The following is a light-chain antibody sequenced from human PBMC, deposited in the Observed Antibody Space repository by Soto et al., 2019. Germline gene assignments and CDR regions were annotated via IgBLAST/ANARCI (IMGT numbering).Light chain of an antibody. CDR2: GAS. V-gene: IGKV3-20*01. CDR1: QSVSSY. CDR3: QQYGSSPWT. Sequence: EILMTQSPATLSVSPVERATLSFRASQSVSSYLAWYQQKPGQAPRLLIYGASSRATGIPDRFSGSGSGTDFTLTISRLEPEDFAVYYCQQYGSSPWTFGQGTKVDIK. J-gene: IGKJ1*01.